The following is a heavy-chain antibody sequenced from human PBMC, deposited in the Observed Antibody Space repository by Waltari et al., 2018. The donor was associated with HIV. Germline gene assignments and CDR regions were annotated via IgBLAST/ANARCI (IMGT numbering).Heavy chain of an antibody. D-gene: IGHD1-26*01. CDR2: IYYSGST. Sequence: QVQLQESGPGLVQPSETLSLTCTVSGGSISTYYCSWTRQTPGKGLDWIGYIYYSGSTNYNPSLKSRVTISVDTSKNQFSLKLSSVTAADTAVYYCARHFGVGATLLGAFDIWGQGTMVTVSS. V-gene: IGHV4-59*08. J-gene: IGHJ3*02. CDR1: GGSISTYY. CDR3: ARHFGVGATLLGAFDI.